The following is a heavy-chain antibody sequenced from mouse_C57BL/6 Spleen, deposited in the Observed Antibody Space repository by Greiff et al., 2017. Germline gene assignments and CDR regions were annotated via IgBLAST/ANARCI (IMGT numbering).Heavy chain of an antibody. Sequence: QVQLQQPGAELVRPGSSVKLSCKASGYTFTSYWMHWVKQRPIQGLEWIGNIDPSDSEPHYNQKFKDKATLTVDKSSSTAYMQLSSLTSEDSAVYYGAREDDYDWFAYWGQGTLVTVSA. CDR3: AREDDYDWFAY. J-gene: IGHJ3*01. V-gene: IGHV1-52*01. CDR2: IDPSDSEP. D-gene: IGHD2-4*01. CDR1: GYTFTSYW.